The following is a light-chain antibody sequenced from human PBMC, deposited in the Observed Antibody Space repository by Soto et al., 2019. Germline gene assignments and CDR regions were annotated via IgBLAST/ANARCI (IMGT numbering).Light chain of an antibody. V-gene: IGLV2-14*01. J-gene: IGLJ2*01. CDR2: DVT. CDR1: SSDVGGYNY. Sequence: QSALTQPASVSGSPGQSITISCTGTSSDVGGYNYVSWYQHHPGKAPKLMIYDVTNRPSGVSNRFSGSKSGNTASLTISGLQSEDEADYYCSSYTSSRTLGFGGGTKLTVL. CDR3: SSYTSSRTLG.